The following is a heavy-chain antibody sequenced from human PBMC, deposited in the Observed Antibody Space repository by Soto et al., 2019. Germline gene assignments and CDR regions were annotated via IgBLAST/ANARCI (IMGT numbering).Heavy chain of an antibody. CDR1: GVTFSVTW. CDR3: GRGDGCVTNS. CDR2: IKGDGSEK. V-gene: IGHV3-7*04. Sequence: EVQLVESGGDLVQPGGSLRLSCAASGVTFSVTWMTWVRQAPGKGREWVATIKGDGSEKHYVDSVKGRLTISRDNAKNSVYLHMNSLRVDDTAVYYCGRGDGCVTNSWGQGTLVTVSS. J-gene: IGHJ4*02. D-gene: IGHD6-19*01.